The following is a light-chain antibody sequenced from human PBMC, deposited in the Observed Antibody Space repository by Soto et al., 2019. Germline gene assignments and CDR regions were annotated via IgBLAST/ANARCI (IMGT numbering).Light chain of an antibody. J-gene: IGKJ2*01. Sequence: DIQMTQSPSSLSASVGDRVTITCRASQSISSYLNWYQQKPGKAPKLLIYAASSLQSGVPSRFSGSGSGTDFTLNISSLQPEDFATYYCQQSYSTPPNTFGQGPKLEIK. V-gene: IGKV1-39*01. CDR3: QQSYSTPPNT. CDR1: QSISSY. CDR2: AAS.